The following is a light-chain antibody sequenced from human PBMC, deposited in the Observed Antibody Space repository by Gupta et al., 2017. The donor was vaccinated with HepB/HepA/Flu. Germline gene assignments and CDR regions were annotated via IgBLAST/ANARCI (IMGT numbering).Light chain of an antibody. CDR1: SGHSDYA. CDR3: QTWRTGLVV. V-gene: IGLV4-69*01. Sequence: QLAVTQSPSASASLGASVKLTCTLSSGHSDYAIAWHQQQPGKGPRYLMLIRSDGSHSKGDGTSDRFSGSTSGAERYLTISSLRSEDEAYYFCQTWRTGLVVCGGGTKLTVL. CDR2: IRSDGSH. J-gene: IGLJ3*02.